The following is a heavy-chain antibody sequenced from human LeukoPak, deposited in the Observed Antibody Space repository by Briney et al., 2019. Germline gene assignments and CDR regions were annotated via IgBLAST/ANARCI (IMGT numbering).Heavy chain of an antibody. J-gene: IGHJ4*02. V-gene: IGHV4-38-2*01. D-gene: IGHD2-15*01. CDR3: ARQALLQGSATYFDY. CDR2: IYHSGST. Sequence: SETLSLTCAVSGYSISSGYYWGWIRQPPGKGLEYIGSIYHSGSTYYNPSLKSRVTISVDTSTNQFSLKLSSVTAADTAVYYCARQALLQGSATYFDYWGQGTLVTVSS. CDR1: GYSISSGYY.